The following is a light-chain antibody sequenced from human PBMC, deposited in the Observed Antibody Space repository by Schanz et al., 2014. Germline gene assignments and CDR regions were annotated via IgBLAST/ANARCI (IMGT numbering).Light chain of an antibody. CDR3: QQRSNWPPIT. CDR1: QSVLYTSHNKNY. CDR2: WAS. J-gene: IGKJ5*01. Sequence: DIVMTQSPDSLAVSLGERATINCKSSQSVLYTSHNKNYLAWYQHKPGQPPKLLIHWASTRESGVPDRFSGSGSGTDFTLTISSLQAEDLAVYYCQQRSNWPPITFGQGTRLEIK. V-gene: IGKV4-1*01.